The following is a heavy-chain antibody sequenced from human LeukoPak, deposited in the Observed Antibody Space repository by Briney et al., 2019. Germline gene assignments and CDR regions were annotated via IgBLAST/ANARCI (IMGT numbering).Heavy chain of an antibody. Sequence: ETLSLTCTVSGYSISSGYYWGWIRQPPGKGLEWIGSIYHSGSTYYNPSLKSRVTISVDTSKNQFSLKLSSVTAADTAVYYCARDGASGYVWGSYRLSDYWGQGTLVTVSS. V-gene: IGHV4-38-2*02. CDR2: IYHSGST. J-gene: IGHJ4*02. CDR3: ARDGASGYVWGSYRLSDY. D-gene: IGHD3-16*02. CDR1: GYSISSGYY.